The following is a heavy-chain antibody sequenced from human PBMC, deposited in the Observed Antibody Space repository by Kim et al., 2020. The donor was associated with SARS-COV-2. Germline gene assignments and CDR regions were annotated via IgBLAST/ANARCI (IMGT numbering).Heavy chain of an antibody. V-gene: IGHV3-9*01. CDR2: ISWNSGSI. CDR1: GFTFDDYA. CDR3: AKAPSGSGSYYNVGPFD. Sequence: SLRLSCAASGFTFDDYAIHWVRQAPGKGLEWVSGISWNSGSIGYADSVKGRFTISRDNAKNSLYLQMNSLRAEDTALYYCAKAPSGSGSYYNVGPFD. J-gene: IGHJ4*01. D-gene: IGHD3-10*01.